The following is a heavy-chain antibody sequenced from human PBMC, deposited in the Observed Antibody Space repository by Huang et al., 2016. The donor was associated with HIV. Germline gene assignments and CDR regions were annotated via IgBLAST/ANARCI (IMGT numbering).Heavy chain of an antibody. Sequence: QVQLQQWGAGLLKPSETLTLTCAVYSGSLSGYYWCWIRQSPGEGLEWIGDISGSGSNHYNPSLKSRVTILRDTSKNQFSLKLTSVTAADTAVYYCARGARKMIDKIRAFDTWGQGTMVTVSS. J-gene: IGHJ3*02. V-gene: IGHV4-34*01. CDR2: ISGSGSN. CDR1: SGSLSGYY. CDR3: ARGARKMIDKIRAFDT. D-gene: IGHD3-22*01.